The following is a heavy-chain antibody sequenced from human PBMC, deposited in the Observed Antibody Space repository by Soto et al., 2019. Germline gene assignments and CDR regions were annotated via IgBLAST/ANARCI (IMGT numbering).Heavy chain of an antibody. Sequence: SVKVSCKASGGTFSSYAISWVRQAPGQGLEWMGGIIPIFGTANYAQKFQGRVTITADESTSTAYMELSSLRSEDTAVYYCAREKQLGFGAFDIWGQGTMVTVSS. V-gene: IGHV1-69*13. D-gene: IGHD6-6*01. J-gene: IGHJ3*02. CDR1: GGTFSSYA. CDR2: IIPIFGTA. CDR3: AREKQLGFGAFDI.